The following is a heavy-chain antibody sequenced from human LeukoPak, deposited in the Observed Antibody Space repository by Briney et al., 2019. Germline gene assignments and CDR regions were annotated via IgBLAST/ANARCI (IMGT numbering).Heavy chain of an antibody. CDR1: GGTFSSYA. J-gene: IGHJ5*02. V-gene: IGHV1-69*04. CDR3: ARDPRPVVAARKDWFDP. D-gene: IGHD2-15*01. Sequence: SVKVSCKASGGTFSSYAISWVRQAPGQGLEWMGRIIPILGIANYAQKFQGRVTITADKSTSTAYMELSSLRSEDTAVYYCARDPRPVVAARKDWFDPWGQGTLVTVSS. CDR2: IIPILGIA.